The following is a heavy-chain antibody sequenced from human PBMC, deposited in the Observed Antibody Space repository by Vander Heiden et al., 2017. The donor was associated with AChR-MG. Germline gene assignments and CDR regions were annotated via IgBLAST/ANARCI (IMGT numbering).Heavy chain of an antibody. CDR3: AKDAEGGGLRFLEWLGIDY. J-gene: IGHJ4*02. Sequence: EVQLLESGGGLVQPGGSLRLSCAASGFPFSSSAMGWVRQAPGKGLGWVSAISGSGGSTYYADSVKGRFTISRDNSKNTLYLQMNSLRAEDTAVYYCAKDAEGGGLRFLEWLGIDYWGQGTLVTVSS. D-gene: IGHD3-3*01. CDR2: ISGSGGST. CDR1: GFPFSSSA. V-gene: IGHV3-23*01.